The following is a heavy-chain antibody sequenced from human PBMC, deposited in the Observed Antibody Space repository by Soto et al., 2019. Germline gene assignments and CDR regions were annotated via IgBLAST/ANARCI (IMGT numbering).Heavy chain of an antibody. CDR2: IWYDGSHK. CDR1: GFSFRTYG. V-gene: IGHV3-33*01. J-gene: IGHJ6*02. D-gene: IGHD4-17*01. CDR3: VRDDNTGEYNAWYYYGMGV. Sequence: QVQLVESGGGVVQPGTSLRLSCVASGFSFRTYGMHWVRQAPGKGLEWVAVIWYDGSHKYYGDYGKGRFTISRDNSKNTLYLQMNSLRAEDTAVYYCVRDDNTGEYNAWYYYGMGVWGQGTTVTVSS.